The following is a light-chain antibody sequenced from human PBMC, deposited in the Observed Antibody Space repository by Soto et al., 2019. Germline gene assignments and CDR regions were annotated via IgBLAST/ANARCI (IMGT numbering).Light chain of an antibody. Sequence: DIVMTQSPLSLPVTPGEAASISCRSSQSVLNSDGYNRMDWYLQKPGRSPHLPIYLVSNRASTVPDRFSGSGSGTDFTLTISRVEAEDVEVYYCLQDLQTPCTFGQGTKVEIK. CDR3: LQDLQTPCT. J-gene: IGKJ1*01. CDR2: LVS. V-gene: IGKV2-28*01. CDR1: QSVLNSDGYNR.